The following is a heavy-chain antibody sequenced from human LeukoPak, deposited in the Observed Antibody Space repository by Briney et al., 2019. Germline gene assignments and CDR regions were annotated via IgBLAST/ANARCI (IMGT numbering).Heavy chain of an antibody. Sequence: SETLSLTCTVSGGSISSYYWSWIRQPPGKGLEWIGYIYYSGNTKSSPSLRSRVTTSVDASKNQFSLKLSSVTAADTAVYYCARGPRGSRGSTYGFEFDYWGQGTLVTVSS. CDR2: IYYSGNT. V-gene: IGHV4-59*01. CDR1: GGSISSYY. CDR3: ARGPRGSRGSTYGFEFDY. J-gene: IGHJ4*02. D-gene: IGHD5-18*01.